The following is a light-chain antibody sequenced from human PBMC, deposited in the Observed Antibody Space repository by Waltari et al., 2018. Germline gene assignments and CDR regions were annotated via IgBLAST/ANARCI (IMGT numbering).Light chain of an antibody. V-gene: IGLV2-14*01. CDR1: SNDVAYNS. CDR2: DVT. CDR3: SSYTSSNTVV. J-gene: IGLJ3*02. Sequence: QSALTQPASVSGSPGQSITISCTGTSNDVAYNSVSWYQQHPGKAPNLMIYDVTKRPSGVSNRFSGSKSGNTASLTISGLQAEDEADYHCSSYTSSNTVVFGGGTKLTVL.